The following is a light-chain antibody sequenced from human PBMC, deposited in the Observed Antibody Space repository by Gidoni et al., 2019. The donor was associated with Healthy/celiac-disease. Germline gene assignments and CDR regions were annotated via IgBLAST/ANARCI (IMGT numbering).Light chain of an antibody. CDR3: SSYTSSSTLV. V-gene: IGLV2-14*01. Sequence: QSALTQPASVSGSPEQSITISCTGTSSAVGGYNYVSWYQQHPGQAPKLMIYDVSNRPSGVSNRFSGSKSGNTASLTISGLQAEDEADYYCSSYTSSSTLVFGGGTKLTVL. CDR1: SSAVGGYNY. CDR2: DVS. J-gene: IGLJ3*02.